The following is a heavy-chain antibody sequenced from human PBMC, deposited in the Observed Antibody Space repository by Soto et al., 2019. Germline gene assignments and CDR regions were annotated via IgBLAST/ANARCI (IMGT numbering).Heavy chain of an antibody. CDR3: AREVVAATYYYYYYYMDV. J-gene: IGHJ6*03. V-gene: IGHV1-18*01. CDR2: ISAYNGNT. CDR1: GYTFTSYG. Sequence: QVQLVQSGAEVKKPGASVKVSCKASGYTFTSYGISWVRQAPGQGLEWMGWISAYNGNTNYAQKLQGRVTMTTDTPTSTAYMELRSLRSDDTAVYYCAREVVAATYYYYYYYMDVWGKGTTVTVSS. D-gene: IGHD2-15*01.